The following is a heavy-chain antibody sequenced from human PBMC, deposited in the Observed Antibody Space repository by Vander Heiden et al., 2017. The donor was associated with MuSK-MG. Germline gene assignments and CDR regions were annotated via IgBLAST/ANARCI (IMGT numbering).Heavy chain of an antibody. CDR1: GYTLTELS. J-gene: IGHJ3*02. V-gene: IGHV1-24*01. CDR2: FDPEDGET. CDR3: ATTPRYSGSHALAFDI. Sequence: QVQLVQSGAEVKKPGASVKVSCKVSGYTLTELSMHWVRQAPGKGLEWMGGFDPEDGETIYAQKFQGRVTMTEDTSTDTAYMELSSLRSEDTAVYYCATTPRYSGSHALAFDIWGQGTMVTVSS. D-gene: IGHD1-26*01.